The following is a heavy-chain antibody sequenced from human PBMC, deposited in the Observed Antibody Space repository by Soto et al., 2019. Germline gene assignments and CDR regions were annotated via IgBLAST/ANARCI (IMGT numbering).Heavy chain of an antibody. V-gene: IGHV1-18*01. CDR2: ISVYNGNI. Sequence: QVQLLQSGAEVKKPGPPVRVPAKPLGSMFKTYGIPWLRRPPEQGLEGMVRISVYNGNIDYAQKFEGRVTMTIDTSTSTAYMELKSLTSDDTAVYYCARTYGSGDYFLPFEYWGQGTPVSVSS. CDR1: GSMFKTYG. J-gene: IGHJ4*02. D-gene: IGHD3-10*01. CDR3: ARTYGSGDYFLPFEY.